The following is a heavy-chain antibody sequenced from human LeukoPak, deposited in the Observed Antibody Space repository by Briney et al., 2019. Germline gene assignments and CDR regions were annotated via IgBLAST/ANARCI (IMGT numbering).Heavy chain of an antibody. Sequence: PGGSLRLSCAASGFTFDDYAMHWVRQAPGKGLEWVSGISWNSGSIGYADSVKGRFTISRDNAKNSLYLQMNSLRAEDTALYYCAKTSSGSIAAAGFDYWGQGTLVTVSS. J-gene: IGHJ4*02. CDR1: GFTFDDYA. V-gene: IGHV3-9*01. D-gene: IGHD6-13*01. CDR2: ISWNSGSI. CDR3: AKTSSGSIAAAGFDY.